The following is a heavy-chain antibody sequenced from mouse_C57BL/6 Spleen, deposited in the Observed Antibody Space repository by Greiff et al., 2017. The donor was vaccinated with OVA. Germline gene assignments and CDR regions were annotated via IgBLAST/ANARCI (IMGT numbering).Heavy chain of an antibody. V-gene: IGHV14-2*01. CDR3: ARSTAQAYFDY. CDR1: GFNIKDYY. Sequence: VQLQQSGAELVKPGASVKLSCTASGFNIKDYYMHWVKQRTEQGLEWIGRIDPEDGGTKYAPKFQGKATITVDTSSNPAYLQLSSLTSEYTAVYYCARSTAQAYFDYWGQGTTLTVSS. CDR2: IDPEDGGT. D-gene: IGHD3-2*02. J-gene: IGHJ2*01.